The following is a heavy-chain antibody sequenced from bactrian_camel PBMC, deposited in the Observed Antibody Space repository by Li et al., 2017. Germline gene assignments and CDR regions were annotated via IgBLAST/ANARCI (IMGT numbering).Heavy chain of an antibody. D-gene: IGHD2*01. Sequence: GSVQAGGSLTLSCVMTGSTGTTDNKLWFRQAPETEHEGVAAIEDNGSTFYAESVKGRFTISTNKTKNTLYLRMNSLEAADSGMYYCATGRNSGSYGGDCLGDLEVRGQGTQVTVS. CDR3: ATGRNSGSYGGDCLGDLEV. J-gene: IGHJ2*01. CDR1: GSTGTTDN. CDR2: IEDNGST. V-gene: IGHV3S57*01.